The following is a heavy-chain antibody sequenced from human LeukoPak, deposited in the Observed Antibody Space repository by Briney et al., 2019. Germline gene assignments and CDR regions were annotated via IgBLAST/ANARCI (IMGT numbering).Heavy chain of an antibody. V-gene: IGHV3-48*01. Sequence: GGSLRLSCAASGFTLSSYTMNWVRQAPGKGLEWVSYIISSSSTIYYADSVKGRFTISRDNAKNSLYLQMNSLRAEDTAVYYCARSRYYDSSGYYYYYGMDVWGQGTTVTVSS. CDR3: ARSRYYDSSGYYYYYGMDV. CDR1: GFTLSSYT. D-gene: IGHD3-22*01. J-gene: IGHJ6*02. CDR2: IISSSSTI.